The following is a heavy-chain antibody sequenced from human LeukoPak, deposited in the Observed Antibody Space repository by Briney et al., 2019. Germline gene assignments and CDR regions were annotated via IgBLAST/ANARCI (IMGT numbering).Heavy chain of an antibody. CDR1: GSTFSSYG. Sequence: GGSLRLSCTASGSTFSSYGMHWVRQAPGKGLEWVAFIQSDGNNKYYGDSVKGRFTISRDNSKNTVYLQMTNLRPEDTAAYYCAKDHPTLDSWGQGTLVTVSS. V-gene: IGHV3-30*02. CDR3: AKDHPTLDS. J-gene: IGHJ4*02. CDR2: IQSDGNNK.